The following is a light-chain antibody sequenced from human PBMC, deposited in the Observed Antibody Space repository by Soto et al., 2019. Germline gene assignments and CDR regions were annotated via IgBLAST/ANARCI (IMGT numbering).Light chain of an antibody. Sequence: DIQMTQSPSTLSASVGDRVTITCRASQSISSWLAWYQQKPGKAPKLLIYRASSLESGVPSRFSGSGSGTEFTLTISSLQTDDFATYYCQQYNSYSTFGLGTKVEIK. V-gene: IGKV1-5*01. CDR3: QQYNSYST. CDR1: QSISSW. CDR2: RAS. J-gene: IGKJ1*01.